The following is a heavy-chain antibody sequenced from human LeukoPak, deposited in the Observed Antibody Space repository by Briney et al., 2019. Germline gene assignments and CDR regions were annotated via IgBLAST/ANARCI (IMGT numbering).Heavy chain of an antibody. CDR3: ARQNDFRLDY. V-gene: IGHV5-51*01. CDR2: IHPGDSDT. J-gene: IGHJ4*02. CDR1: GYTSSSYW. D-gene: IGHD3-3*01. Sequence: GESLKISCKGSGYTSSSYWIGWVRQMPGKGLEWMGIIHPGDSDTRYSPSLQGQVTISVDTSIGTAYLQWSSLKASDTAIYYCARQNDFRLDYWGQGTLVTVSS.